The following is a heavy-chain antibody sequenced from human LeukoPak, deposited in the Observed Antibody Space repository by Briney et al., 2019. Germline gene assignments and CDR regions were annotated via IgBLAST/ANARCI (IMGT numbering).Heavy chain of an antibody. Sequence: WGSLRLSCAASGFTFSSYEMNWVSQAPGKGLEWVSYISSSGSTIYYADSVKGRFTISRDNAKNSLYLQMNSLRAEDTAVYYCAGLKVRVPDYWGQGTLVTVSS. CDR1: GFTFSSYE. D-gene: IGHD3-10*01. J-gene: IGHJ4*02. CDR3: AGLKVRVPDY. CDR2: ISSSGSTI. V-gene: IGHV3-48*03.